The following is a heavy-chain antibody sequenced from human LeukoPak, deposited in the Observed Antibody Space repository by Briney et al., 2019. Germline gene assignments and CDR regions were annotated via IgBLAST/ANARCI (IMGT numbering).Heavy chain of an antibody. CDR1: GYTFTSYD. D-gene: IGHD6-13*01. CDR2: MNPNSGNT. J-gene: IGHJ3*02. Sequence: ASVKVSCKASGYTFTSYDINWVRQATGQGLEWMGWMNPNSGNTNYAQKYQERVTITRDMSTSTAYMELSSLRSEDTAVYYCAAYRPRGSSWYGDAFDIWGQGTMVTVSS. V-gene: IGHV1-8*01. CDR3: AAYRPRGSSWYGDAFDI.